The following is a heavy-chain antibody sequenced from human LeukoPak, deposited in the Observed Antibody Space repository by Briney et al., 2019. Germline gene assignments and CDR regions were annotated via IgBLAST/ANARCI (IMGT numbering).Heavy chain of an antibody. V-gene: IGHV4-39*01. CDR2: IYYSGST. CDR3: ARHWSPRGRSYLDY. CDR1: GGSISSSPYY. Sequence: ASETLSLTCTVSGGSISSSPYYWGWIRQPPGKGLEWIGTIYYSGSTYYNPSLKSRVTISVDTSKNQFSLKLTSVTAADTAVYYCARHWSPRGRSYLDYWGQGTLVTVSS. J-gene: IGHJ4*02.